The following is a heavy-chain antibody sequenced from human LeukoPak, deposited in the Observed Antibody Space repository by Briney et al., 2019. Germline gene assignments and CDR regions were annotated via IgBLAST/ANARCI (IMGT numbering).Heavy chain of an antibody. CDR1: GYTFTDYY. J-gene: IGHJ5*02. Sequence: ASVKVSCKTSGYTFTDYYLRWVRQAPGQGLEWMGWINPNSGRTSSAQKFQGRVTMTRDTSIATVYMEVTWLTSDDTAIYYCARADRLHGGPYLIGPWGQGTLVTVSS. D-gene: IGHD2-21*01. CDR3: ARADRLHGGPYLIGP. CDR2: INPNSGRT. V-gene: IGHV1-2*02.